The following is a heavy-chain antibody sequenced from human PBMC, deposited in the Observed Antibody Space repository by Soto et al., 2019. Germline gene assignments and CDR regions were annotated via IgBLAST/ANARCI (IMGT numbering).Heavy chain of an antibody. J-gene: IGHJ4*02. V-gene: IGHV1-69*13. CDR2: IIPIFGTA. CDR1: GGTFSSYA. CDR3: ARGIDYDILTGSQYYFDY. Sequence: SVKVSCKASGGTFSSYAISWVRQAPGQGLEWMGGIIPIFGTANYAQKFQGRVTITADESTSTAYMELSSLRSEDTAVYYCARGIDYDILTGSQYYFDYWGQGTLVTVSS. D-gene: IGHD3-9*01.